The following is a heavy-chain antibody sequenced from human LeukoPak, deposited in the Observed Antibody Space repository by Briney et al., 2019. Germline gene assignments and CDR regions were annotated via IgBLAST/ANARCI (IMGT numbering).Heavy chain of an antibody. J-gene: IGHJ4*02. CDR2: INPNSRDT. CDR1: GYTFTGYY. V-gene: IGHV1-2*02. Sequence: GASVKVSCKASGYTFTGYYMHWVRQAPGQGLEWMGWINPNSRDTNYAQKFQGRVTMTRDTSIRTAYLELSGLRSDDTAVYYCAKNPYEYYFDYWGQGTLITVSS. CDR3: AKNPYEYYFDY. D-gene: IGHD5-12*01.